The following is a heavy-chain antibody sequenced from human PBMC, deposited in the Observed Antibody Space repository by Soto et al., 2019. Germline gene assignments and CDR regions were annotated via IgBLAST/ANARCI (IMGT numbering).Heavy chain of an antibody. CDR1: GYTLTELS. CDR3: ATTRYSSSWYAGTLDDAFDI. Sequence: ASVKVSCKVSGYTLTELSMHWVRQAPGKGLEWMGGFDPEDGETIYAQKFQGRVTMTEDTSTDTAYMELSSLRSEDTAVYYCATTRYSSSWYAGTLDDAFDIWGQGTMVTVSS. D-gene: IGHD6-13*01. V-gene: IGHV1-24*01. CDR2: FDPEDGET. J-gene: IGHJ3*02.